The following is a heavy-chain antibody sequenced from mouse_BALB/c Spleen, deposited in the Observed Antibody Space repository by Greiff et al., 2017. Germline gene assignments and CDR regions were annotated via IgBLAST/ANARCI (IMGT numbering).Heavy chain of an antibody. V-gene: IGHV2-9-2*01. CDR3: ERPSTSEGTWFAY. Sequence: VKLLESGPGLVAPSQSLSITCTASGFSLTSYDISWIRQPPGKGLEWLGVIWTGGGTNYNSAFMSRLGNSKDNSKSQVFLKMNSLQTDDTTIYYCERPSTSEGTWFAYWGQENLVTVSA. D-gene: IGHD1-1*01. CDR1: GFSLTSYD. CDR2: IWTGGGT. J-gene: IGHJ3*01.